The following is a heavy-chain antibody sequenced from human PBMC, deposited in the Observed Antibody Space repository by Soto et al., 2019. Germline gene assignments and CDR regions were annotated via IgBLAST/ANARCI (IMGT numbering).Heavy chain of an antibody. CDR1: GYPFTTYG. D-gene: IGHD3-3*01. CDR3: ARVMTTFGVVSKGPDH. CDR2: ISTYNGNT. V-gene: IGHV1-18*04. J-gene: IGHJ4*02. Sequence: ASVKVSCKASGYPFTTYGITWVRQAPGQGLEWMGWISTYNGNTNYAQSLQGRVTMTRETSSTTAYRELRSRRSDDTAVYYCARVMTTFGVVSKGPDHWGQGTLVTVSS.